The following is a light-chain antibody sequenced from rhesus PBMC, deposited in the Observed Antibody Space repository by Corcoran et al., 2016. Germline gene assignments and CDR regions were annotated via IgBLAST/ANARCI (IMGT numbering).Light chain of an antibody. CDR1: QGISNY. CDR3: QQHIITLT. V-gene: IGKV1S16*01. J-gene: IGKJ4*01. Sequence: DIQMTQSPSSLSASVGDTVTITCRASQGISNYLAWYQQKAGKAPKPLIYYASSLESGVPSRFSGSGSGTDFTLSISSLQPEDFASYDCQQHIITLTFGGGTKVEIK. CDR2: YAS.